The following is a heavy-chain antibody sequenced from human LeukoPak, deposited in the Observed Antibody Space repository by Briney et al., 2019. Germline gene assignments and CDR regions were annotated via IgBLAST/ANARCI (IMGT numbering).Heavy chain of an antibody. CDR3: ARQGEGADV. Sequence: PSETLSLTCAVSGYSISSGYYWGWIRQPPGKGLEWIGTIYHSGSTYYNPSLKSRVTISVDTSKNQFSPKLSSVTAADTAVYYCARQGEGADVWGKGTTVTVSS. D-gene: IGHD2-21*01. V-gene: IGHV4-38-2*01. J-gene: IGHJ6*04. CDR1: GYSISSGYY. CDR2: IYHSGST.